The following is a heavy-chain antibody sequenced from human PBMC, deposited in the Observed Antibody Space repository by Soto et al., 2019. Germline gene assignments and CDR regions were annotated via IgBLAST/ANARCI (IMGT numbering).Heavy chain of an antibody. CDR3: AADSGRGGRAFDH. J-gene: IGHJ4*01. Sequence: QVQIQESGPGLVTPSDTLSLTCTVSDASITNFFWNWVRQPAGGPLEWIGRLYLGGAPTYNPSLRSRLFISAGTSKNQVSLKLTSVTAADTAVYYCAADSGRGGRAFDHWGHGALATVSS. D-gene: IGHD3-10*01. CDR1: DASITNFF. V-gene: IGHV4-4*07. CDR2: LYLGGAP.